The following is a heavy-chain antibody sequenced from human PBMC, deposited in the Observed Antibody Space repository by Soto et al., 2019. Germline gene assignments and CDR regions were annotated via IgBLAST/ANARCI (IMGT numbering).Heavy chain of an antibody. D-gene: IGHD2-15*01. J-gene: IGHJ4*02. CDR1: GGTFSSYA. CDR3: ARDRRYCSGGSCYSFDY. CDR2: IIPIFGTA. Sequence: SVKVSCKASGGTFSSYAISWVRQAPGQGLEWMGGIIPIFGTANYAQKFQGRVTITADESTSTAYMELSSLRSEDTAVYYCARDRRYCSGGSCYSFDYWGQGTLVTVSS. V-gene: IGHV1-69*13.